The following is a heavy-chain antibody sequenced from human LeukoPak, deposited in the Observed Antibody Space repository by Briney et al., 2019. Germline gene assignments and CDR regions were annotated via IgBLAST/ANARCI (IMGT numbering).Heavy chain of an antibody. CDR3: AREYSSSLPNDY. CDR2: IYYSGST. Sequence: SETLSLTCTVSGGSISSYYWSWIRQPPGKGLEWIGYIYYSGSTNYNPSLKSRVTISVDTSKNQFSLKLSSVTAADTAVYYCAREYSSSLPNDYWGQGTLVTVSS. D-gene: IGHD6-6*01. V-gene: IGHV4-59*01. CDR1: GGSISSYY. J-gene: IGHJ4*02.